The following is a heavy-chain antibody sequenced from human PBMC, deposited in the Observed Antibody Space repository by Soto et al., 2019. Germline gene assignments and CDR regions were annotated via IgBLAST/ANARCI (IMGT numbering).Heavy chain of an antibody. CDR2: ISAGGGTT. CDR1: GLTFSSYA. D-gene: IGHD5-12*01. J-gene: IGHJ6*02. V-gene: IGHV3-23*01. CDR3: AKDVATISHFAMDV. Sequence: GGSLRLSCAASGLTFSSYAMRWVRQAPGKGPGWVSSISAGGGTTYYADSVKGRFTISRDNSKNTLYLQMNSLRAEDTAVYYCAKDVATISHFAMDVWGQGTTVTVSS.